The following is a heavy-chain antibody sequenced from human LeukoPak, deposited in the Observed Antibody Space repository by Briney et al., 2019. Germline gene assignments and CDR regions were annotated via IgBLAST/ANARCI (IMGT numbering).Heavy chain of an antibody. CDR3: ARRLKVTEHFDY. CDR1: GGSISSTSYY. J-gene: IGHJ4*02. CDR2: IYYTGST. Sequence: PSETLSRTCTVSGGSISSTSYYWGWIRQPPGKGLEWIGSIYYTGSTYYNPSLNTRVTMSVDTSKNQFSLKLSSVTAADTAVYYCARRLKVTEHFDYWGQGTLVTVSS. D-gene: IGHD2-21*02. V-gene: IGHV4-39*01.